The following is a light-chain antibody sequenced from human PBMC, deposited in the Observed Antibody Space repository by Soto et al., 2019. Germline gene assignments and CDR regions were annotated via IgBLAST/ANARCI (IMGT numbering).Light chain of an antibody. V-gene: IGKV3-15*01. CDR2: GAS. Sequence: EIVLTQSPATLSVSPGKRATLSCRASQSVTSNLAWYQQKPGQAPRLLIYGASTRATGITARFSGIGSGTEFTLTISSLQSEDFAVYYCQQYNNWPPLTFGGGTKVEIK. CDR1: QSVTSN. J-gene: IGKJ4*01. CDR3: QQYNNWPPLT.